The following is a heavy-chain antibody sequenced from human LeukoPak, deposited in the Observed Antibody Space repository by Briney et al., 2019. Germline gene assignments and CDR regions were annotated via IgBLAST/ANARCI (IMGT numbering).Heavy chain of an antibody. CDR2: INHSGST. D-gene: IGHD3-10*01. CDR3: ARHRVRGVIIWWFDP. V-gene: IGHV4-4*02. CDR1: GGSISSSNW. J-gene: IGHJ5*02. Sequence: SETLSLTCAVSGGSISSSNWWSWVRQPPGKGLEWIGEINHSGSTNYNPSLKSRVTISVDTSKNQFSLKLSSVTAADTAVYYCARHRVRGVIIWWFDPWGQGTLVTVSS.